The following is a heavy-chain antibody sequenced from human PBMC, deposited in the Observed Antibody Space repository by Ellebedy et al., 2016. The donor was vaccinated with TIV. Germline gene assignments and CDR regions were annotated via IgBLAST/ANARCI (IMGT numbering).Heavy chain of an antibody. V-gene: IGHV3-15*01. J-gene: IGHJ4*02. Sequence: GESLKISCAASGFTFSNAWMSWVRQAPGKGLEWVGRIKSKTDGGTTDYAAPVKGRFTISRDDSKNTLYLQMNSLKTEDTAVYYCTTYLLRGTVTPYYFDYWGQGTLVTVSS. CDR1: GFTFSNAW. CDR3: TTYLLRGTVTPYYFDY. CDR2: IKSKTDGGTT. D-gene: IGHD4-17*01.